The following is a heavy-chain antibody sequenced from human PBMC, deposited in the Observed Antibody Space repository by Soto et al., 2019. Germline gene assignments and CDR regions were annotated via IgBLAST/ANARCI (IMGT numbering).Heavy chain of an antibody. Sequence: GGSLRLSCAASGFTFSSYAMSWVRQAPGKGLEWVSAISGSGGSTYYADSVKGRLTISRDNSKNTLYLQMNSLRAEDTAVYYCAKDGLNYYDSSGYYGSFDYWGQGTLVTVSS. D-gene: IGHD3-22*01. V-gene: IGHV3-23*01. CDR2: ISGSGGST. J-gene: IGHJ4*02. CDR3: AKDGLNYYDSSGYYGSFDY. CDR1: GFTFSSYA.